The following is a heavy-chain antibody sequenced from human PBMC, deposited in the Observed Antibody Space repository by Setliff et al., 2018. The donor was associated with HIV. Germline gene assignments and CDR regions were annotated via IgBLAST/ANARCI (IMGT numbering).Heavy chain of an antibody. CDR1: GFTFSDYY. D-gene: IGHD6-13*01. V-gene: IGHV4-34*01. CDR2: INHSGST. Sequence: GSLRLSCAASGFTFSDYYMSWIRQAPGKGLEWIGEINHSGSTHYNPSLKSRFTISVDTSKNQFSLKVNSVTAADTAVYYCARGARLLAGYSDRWDYYYMGVWGKGITVTVSS. CDR3: ARGARLLAGYSDRWDYYYMGV. J-gene: IGHJ6*03.